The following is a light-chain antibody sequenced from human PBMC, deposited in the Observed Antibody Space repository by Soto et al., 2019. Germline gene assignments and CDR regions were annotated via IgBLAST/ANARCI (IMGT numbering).Light chain of an antibody. Sequence: DIQMTQSPSSLSASVGDRVTITCRASQSISTYLNWYQHKPGKAPKFLIYAASRLQSGVPSRFSGSGSGTDFTLTIRSLQPEDFVTYYCQQSFGTPWTFGQGTKVDIK. CDR2: AAS. J-gene: IGKJ1*01. V-gene: IGKV1-39*01. CDR3: QQSFGTPWT. CDR1: QSISTY.